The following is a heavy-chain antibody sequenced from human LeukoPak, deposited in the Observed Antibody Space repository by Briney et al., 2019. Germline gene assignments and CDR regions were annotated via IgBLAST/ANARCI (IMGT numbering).Heavy chain of an antibody. CDR1: GFTFSGSG. CDR2: IRYDGSNK. D-gene: IGHD3-16*01. Sequence: GGSLRLSCAASGFTFSGSGMHWVRQAPGKGLEWVTFIRYDGSNKYYTDSVKGRFTISRDNSKNTLFLQMNRLRAEDTAVYYCAGRRVLDASFDYWGQGTLVTVSS. J-gene: IGHJ4*02. V-gene: IGHV3-30*02. CDR3: AGRRVLDASFDY.